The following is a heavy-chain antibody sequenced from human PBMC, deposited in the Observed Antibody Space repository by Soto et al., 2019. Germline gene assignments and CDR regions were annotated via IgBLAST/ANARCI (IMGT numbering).Heavy chain of an antibody. CDR1: GYTFTSYA. CDR3: ARVLYRSAAGVYCYYGMDV. CDR2: INAGNGNT. J-gene: IGHJ6*02. Sequence: ASVQVSCKASGYTFTSYAMHWVRQAPGQRLEWMGWINAGNGNTKYSQKFQGRVTITADESTSTAYMELSSLRSEDTAVYYCARVLYRSAAGVYCYYGMDVCGQGTTVTVSS. D-gene: IGHD6-13*01. V-gene: IGHV1-3*01.